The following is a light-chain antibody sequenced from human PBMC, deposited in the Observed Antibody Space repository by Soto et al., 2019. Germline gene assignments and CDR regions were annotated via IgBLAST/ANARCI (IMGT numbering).Light chain of an antibody. CDR1: GSDVGAYRY. CDR3: DSYTSSSSYA. CDR2: DVS. V-gene: IGLV2-14*01. J-gene: IGLJ1*01. Sequence: QSVLTQPASVSGSPGQSITISCTGTGSDVGAYRYVSWYQQHPGQAPKLIIYDVSNRPSGVSDRFSGSKSGNTASLTFFGLQSEDEADYYCDSYTSSSSYAFGTGTKVTVL.